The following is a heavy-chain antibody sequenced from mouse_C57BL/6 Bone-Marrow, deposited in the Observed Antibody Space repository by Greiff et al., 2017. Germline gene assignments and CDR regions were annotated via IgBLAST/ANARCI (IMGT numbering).Heavy chain of an antibody. CDR2: IYPRSGST. CDR3: AGCYDDDYAMDY. Sequence: VMLVESGAELARPGASVKMSCKASGYTFTSYGISWVKQRTGQGLEWIGEIYPRSGSTYYNEKFKGKATLTAYTSSSTAYMELRSLTSEDSAVXFCAGCYDDDYAMDYWGQGTSVTVSS. J-gene: IGHJ4*01. V-gene: IGHV1-81*01. CDR1: GYTFTSYG. D-gene: IGHD2-3*01.